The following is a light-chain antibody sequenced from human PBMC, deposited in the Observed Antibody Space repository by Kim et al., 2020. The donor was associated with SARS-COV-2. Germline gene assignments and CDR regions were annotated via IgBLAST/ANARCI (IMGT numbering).Light chain of an antibody. J-gene: IGLJ2*01. CDR2: KDS. Sequence: VYTGKTARITDAGDALKKQYAYWYQQKPGQAPVLVIYKDSGRASGIPERFSGSSSGTTVTLTISGVQAEDEADYYCQSADSSGTVVFGGGTQLTVL. CDR1: ALKKQY. CDR3: QSADSSGTVV. V-gene: IGLV3-25*03.